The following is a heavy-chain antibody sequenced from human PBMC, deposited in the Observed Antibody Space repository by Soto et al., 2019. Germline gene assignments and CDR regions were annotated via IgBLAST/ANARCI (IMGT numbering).Heavy chain of an antibody. CDR2: ISYDGSRD. J-gene: IGHJ3*01. CDR1: GLTLSGYA. V-gene: IGHV3-30-3*01. Sequence: QVQLVESGGGVVQPGRSLRLSCVASGLTLSGYAMHWVRQAPGKGLEWLTVISYDGSRDYYADSVKGRFTVSRDNSENTLYLQMTSLRHEDTAVSYCAARTYDSSGFHFWGQGTTVTVSS. D-gene: IGHD3-22*01. CDR3: AARTYDSSGFHF.